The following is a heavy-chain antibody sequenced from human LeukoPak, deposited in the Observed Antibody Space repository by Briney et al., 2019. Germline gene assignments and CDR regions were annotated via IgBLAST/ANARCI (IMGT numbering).Heavy chain of an antibody. CDR2: IYYSGST. D-gene: IGHD6-19*01. CDR3: ARAVAVEYDP. J-gene: IGHJ5*02. Sequence: PSGTLSLTCTVSGGSISSYYWSWIRQPPGKGLEWIGYIYYSGSTNYNPSLKSRVTISVDTSKNQFSLKLSSVTAADTAVYYCARAVAVEYDPWGQGTLVTVSS. V-gene: IGHV4-59*08. CDR1: GGSISSYY.